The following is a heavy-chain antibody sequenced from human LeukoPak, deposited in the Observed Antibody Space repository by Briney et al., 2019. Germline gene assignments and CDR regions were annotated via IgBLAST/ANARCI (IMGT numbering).Heavy chain of an antibody. CDR2: INHSGST. Sequence: SETLSLTCSVSGGSISSSNHYWSWIRQPPGKGLEWIGEINHSGSTNYNPSLKSRVTISVDTSKNQFSLKLSSVTAADTAVYYCASLGYDFWSGYVLDYWGQGTLVTVSS. V-gene: IGHV4-39*07. D-gene: IGHD3-3*01. J-gene: IGHJ4*02. CDR1: GGSISSSNHY. CDR3: ASLGYDFWSGYVLDY.